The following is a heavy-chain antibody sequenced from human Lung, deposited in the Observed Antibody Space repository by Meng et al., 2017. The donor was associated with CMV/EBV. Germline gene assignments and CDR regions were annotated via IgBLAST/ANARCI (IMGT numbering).Heavy chain of an antibody. CDR2: ISWNSGSI. Sequence: SLKIPXAASGFTFDDYAMHCVRQAPGKGLAWVSGISWNSGSIGYADSVKGRLTIPRDNAKNSLYLQMNSLRAEDTALYYCAKDTGGYSYGYNAFDIWGQGTMVTVSS. CDR3: AKDTGGYSYGYNAFDI. V-gene: IGHV3-9*01. J-gene: IGHJ3*02. D-gene: IGHD5-18*01. CDR1: GFTFDDYA.